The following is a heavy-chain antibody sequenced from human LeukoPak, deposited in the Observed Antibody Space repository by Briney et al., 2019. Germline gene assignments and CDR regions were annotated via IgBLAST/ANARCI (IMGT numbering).Heavy chain of an antibody. CDR3: ARPSDASGWYRDYAFDI. J-gene: IGHJ3*02. CDR1: GGSISSYY. Sequence: PSETLSLTCTVSGGSISSYYWSWLRQPPGKGLEWIGYIYYSGSTNYNPSLKSRVTISVDTSKNQFSLKLSSVTAADTAVYYCARPSDASGWYRDYAFDIWGQGTMVTVSS. D-gene: IGHD6-19*01. CDR2: IYYSGST. V-gene: IGHV4-59*08.